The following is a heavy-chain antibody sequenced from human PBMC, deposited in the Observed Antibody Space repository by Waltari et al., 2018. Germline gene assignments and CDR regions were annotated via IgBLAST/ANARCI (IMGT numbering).Heavy chain of an antibody. CDR1: GFTFEDFG. CDR3: TRGYTYGLGAY. V-gene: IGHV3-20*04. J-gene: IGHJ4*02. D-gene: IGHD5-18*01. Sequence: EVHLVESGGGVVRPGGSVRLSCAASGFTFEDFGMSWVRQAPGKGLEWISGIHWNDGSTGYADSVKGRFTISRDNAKNSLYLQMNSLRAEDTALYYCTRGYTYGLGAYWGQGTLVTVSS. CDR2: IHWNDGST.